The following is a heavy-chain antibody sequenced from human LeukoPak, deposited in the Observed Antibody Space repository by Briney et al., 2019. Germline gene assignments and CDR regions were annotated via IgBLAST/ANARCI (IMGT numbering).Heavy chain of an antibody. D-gene: IGHD3-10*02. Sequence: GGSLRLSCAASGFTFSSYEMNWVRQAPGKGLEWVSYVSSSGSTIYYADSVKGRFTISRDNAKNSLYLQMNSLRAEDTAVYYCAELGITIIGGVWGKGTTVTIFS. CDR3: AELGITIIGGV. V-gene: IGHV3-48*03. CDR1: GFTFSSYE. CDR2: VSSSGSTI. J-gene: IGHJ6*04.